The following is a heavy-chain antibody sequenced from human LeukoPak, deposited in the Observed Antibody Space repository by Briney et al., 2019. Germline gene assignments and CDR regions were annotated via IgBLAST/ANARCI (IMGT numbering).Heavy chain of an antibody. D-gene: IGHD2-2*01. V-gene: IGHV1-18*01. CDR3: ARGPYCSSTSCYFANLFVPRADDAFDI. CDR2: ISAYNGNT. Sequence: GASVKVSCKASGYTFTSYGISWVRQAPGQGLEWMGWISAYNGNTNYAQKLQGRVTMTTDTSTSTAYMELRSLRSVDTAVYYCARGPYCSSTSCYFANLFVPRADDAFDIWGQGTMVTVSS. J-gene: IGHJ3*02. CDR1: GYTFTSYG.